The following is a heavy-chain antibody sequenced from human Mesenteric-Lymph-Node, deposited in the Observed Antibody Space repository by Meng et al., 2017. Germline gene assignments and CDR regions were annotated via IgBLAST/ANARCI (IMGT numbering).Heavy chain of an antibody. Sequence: GESLKISCTAPGFTSTTYWMTWVRQAPGKGLEWVANINPYGTETYYVASVQARFSISRDNTKNSLYLQIDNLRPEDTAVYYCARFVAGSGRVIVWGQGTTVTVSS. CDR2: INPYGTET. J-gene: IGHJ6*02. CDR3: ARFVAGSGRVIV. V-gene: IGHV3-7*01. CDR1: GFTSTTYW. D-gene: IGHD3-10*01.